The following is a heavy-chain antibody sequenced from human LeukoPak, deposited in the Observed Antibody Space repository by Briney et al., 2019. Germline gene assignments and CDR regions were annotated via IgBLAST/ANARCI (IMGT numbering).Heavy chain of an antibody. D-gene: IGHD3-3*01. J-gene: IGHJ1*01. CDR1: GFTFSSYC. Sequence: GGSLRLSCSASGFTFSSYCMHWLRQAPAKGRAWVAFIRQDGSNKYYPDSVKGRFTISRDNSKTALYLQMNSLRAEGTAVYYCAKSSYFCSGYFSWGQGTLVTVSS. V-gene: IGHV3-30*02. CDR3: AKSSYFCSGYFS. CDR2: IRQDGSNK.